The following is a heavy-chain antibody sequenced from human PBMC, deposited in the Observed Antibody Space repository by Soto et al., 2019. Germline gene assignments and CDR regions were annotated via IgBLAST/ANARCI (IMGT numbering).Heavy chain of an antibody. CDR3: ARASGPYSSSSIDY. J-gene: IGHJ4*02. Sequence: SETLSLTCTVSGGSISSGGYYWSWIRQHPGKGLEWIGYIYYSGSTYYNPSLKSRVTISVDTSKNQFSLKLSSVTTADTAVYYCARASGPYSSSSIDYWGQGTLATVSS. D-gene: IGHD6-6*01. CDR1: GGSISSGGYY. V-gene: IGHV4-31*03. CDR2: IYYSGST.